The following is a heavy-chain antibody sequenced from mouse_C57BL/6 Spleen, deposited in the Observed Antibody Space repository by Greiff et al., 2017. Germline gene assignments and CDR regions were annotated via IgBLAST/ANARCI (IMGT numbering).Heavy chain of an antibody. CDR1: GYTFTSYW. CDR3: ARSQYYGSSYDWYFDV. J-gene: IGHJ1*03. D-gene: IGHD1-1*01. V-gene: IGHV1-61*01. CDR2: IYPSDSET. Sequence: QVQLQQPGAELVRPGSSVKLSCKASGYTFTSYWMDWVKQRPGQGLEWIGNIYPSDSETHYNQKFKDKATLTVDKSSSTAYMQLSSRTSEDSAVYYCARSQYYGSSYDWYFDVWGTGTTVTVSS.